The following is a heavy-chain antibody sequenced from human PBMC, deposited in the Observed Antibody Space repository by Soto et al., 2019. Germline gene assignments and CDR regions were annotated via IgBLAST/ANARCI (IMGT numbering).Heavy chain of an antibody. J-gene: IGHJ3*01. CDR1: GFTFNTYV. Sequence: EVQLLESGGGLVQPGGSLRLSCAASGFTFNTYVMNWVRQAPGKGLEWVSTISYSADKTHYADSVKGRFTISRDNSRDTLIMQMNSLGADDAAVYYCARRARTATTQWGAFDVWGQGTMVTGSS. CDR2: ISYSADKT. V-gene: IGHV3-23*01. D-gene: IGHD1-1*01. CDR3: ARRARTATTQWGAFDV.